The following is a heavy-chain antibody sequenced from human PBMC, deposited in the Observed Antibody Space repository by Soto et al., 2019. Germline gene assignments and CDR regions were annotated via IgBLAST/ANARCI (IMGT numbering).Heavy chain of an antibody. Sequence: SETLSLTCTVSGGSLGSYHWSWVRQPPGKGLEWIASVYYTGTTNYNPSLGSRVTISIDAPGNRFSMEITSVTAADTAIYYCARDMVLTGMFDFWGQGTLVTVSS. CDR1: GGSLGSYH. CDR2: VYYTGTT. CDR3: ARDMVLTGMFDF. D-gene: IGHD3-10*01. J-gene: IGHJ4*02. V-gene: IGHV4-59*01.